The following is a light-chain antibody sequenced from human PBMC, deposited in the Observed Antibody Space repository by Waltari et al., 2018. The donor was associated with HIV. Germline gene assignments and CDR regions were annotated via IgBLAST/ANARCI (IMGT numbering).Light chain of an antibody. V-gene: IGLV2-14*01. Sequence: QSALTQPASVSGSLGQSITISCTAASSDVGAYNYVSWYQQHPGKAPKVMIFEVSNRPSGVSDRFSGSKSGNTASLTISGLQSEDEADYYCATWDDSLKGVVFGGGTKLTVL. CDR1: SSDVGAYNY. CDR3: ATWDDSLKGVV. CDR2: EVS. J-gene: IGLJ2*01.